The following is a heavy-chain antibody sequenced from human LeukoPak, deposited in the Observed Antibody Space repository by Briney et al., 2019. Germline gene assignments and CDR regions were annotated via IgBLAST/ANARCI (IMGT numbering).Heavy chain of an antibody. Sequence: GGSLRLSCAASGFTLSGYGMNWVRQAPGKGLEWVAGISNGGNEFYADSVEGRFTISRDTSKNTLYLQMNSLRAEDTAVYYCARRTGDTRCCSGYSCFPPDYWGQGTLVTVSS. D-gene: IGHD2-15*01. CDR1: GFTLSGYG. V-gene: IGHV3-30*01. CDR3: ARRTGDTRCCSGYSCFPPDY. CDR2: ISNGGNE. J-gene: IGHJ4*02.